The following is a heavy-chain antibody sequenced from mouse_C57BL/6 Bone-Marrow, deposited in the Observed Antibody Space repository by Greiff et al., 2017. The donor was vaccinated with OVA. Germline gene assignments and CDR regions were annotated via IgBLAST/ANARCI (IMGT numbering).Heavy chain of an antibody. V-gene: IGHV1-55*01. CDR2: IYPGSGST. Sequence: QVQLQQPGAEPVKPGASVKMSCKASGYTFTSYWITWVKQRPGQGLEWIGDIYPGSGSTNYNEKFKSKATLTVDTSSSTAYMQLSSLTSEDSAVYYCASPFYYYGSSRYFDVWGTGTTVTVSS. CDR3: ASPFYYYGSSRYFDV. D-gene: IGHD1-1*01. CDR1: GYTFTSYW. J-gene: IGHJ1*03.